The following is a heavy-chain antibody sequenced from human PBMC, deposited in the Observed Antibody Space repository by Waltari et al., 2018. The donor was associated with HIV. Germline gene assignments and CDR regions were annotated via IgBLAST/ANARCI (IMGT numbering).Heavy chain of an antibody. V-gene: IGHV1-24*01. D-gene: IGHD3-10*01. CDR3: ATHRLGFGDGDYYYGMDV. CDR2: FDPEDGET. CDR1: GYTLTELS. J-gene: IGHJ6*02. Sequence: QVQLVQSGAEVKKPGASVKVSCKVSGYTLTELSMHWVRQAPGKGLEWMGGFDPEDGETIYAQKFQGRVTMTEDTSTDTAYMELSSLRSEDTAVYYCATHRLGFGDGDYYYGMDVWGQGTTVTVSS.